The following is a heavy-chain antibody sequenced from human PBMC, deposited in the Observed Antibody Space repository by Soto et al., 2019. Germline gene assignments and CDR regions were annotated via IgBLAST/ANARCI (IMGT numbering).Heavy chain of an antibody. Sequence: SLRLSCAASGFMFRSYAMHWVRQAPGKGLEWVAGIWYDGSTKYYGDSVKGRYSISRDNSKNMLDLQMNSLRAEDTAVYYCARVASSSSWHIPHFDQWGQGTLVTVSS. D-gene: IGHD6-13*01. J-gene: IGHJ4*02. CDR3: ARVASSSSWHIPHFDQ. CDR1: GFMFRSYA. V-gene: IGHV3-33*01. CDR2: IWYDGSTK.